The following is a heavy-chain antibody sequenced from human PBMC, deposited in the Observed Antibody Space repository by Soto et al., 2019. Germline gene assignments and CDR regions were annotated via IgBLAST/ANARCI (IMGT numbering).Heavy chain of an antibody. CDR1: GGSISSGGYY. CDR3: ARTPVNIVVVVFDY. J-gene: IGHJ4*02. CDR2: IYYSGST. D-gene: IGHD2-15*01. Sequence: QVQLQETGPGLVKPSQTLSLTCTVSGGSISSGGYYWSWIRLHPGKGLEWIGYIYYSGSTYYKPSLNSRVTISVDTSKNQFSLKLSSVTAADTAVYYCARTPVNIVVVVFDYWGQGTLVTVSS. V-gene: IGHV4-31*03.